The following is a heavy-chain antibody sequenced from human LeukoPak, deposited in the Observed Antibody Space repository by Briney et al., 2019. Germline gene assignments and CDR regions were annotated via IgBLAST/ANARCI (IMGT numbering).Heavy chain of an antibody. J-gene: IGHJ6*02. D-gene: IGHD3-10*01. CDR3: ATLAAHYYGSAYGMDV. Sequence: GGSLRLSCAASGFTFSSSAMSWVRQAPGKGLEWVSAISNNGGYTYYADSVQGRFTISRDNSKNTLYLQVNSLRAEDTAVYYCATLAAHYYGSAYGMDVRGQGTTVTVSS. CDR2: ISNNGGYT. CDR1: GFTFSSSA. V-gene: IGHV3-23*01.